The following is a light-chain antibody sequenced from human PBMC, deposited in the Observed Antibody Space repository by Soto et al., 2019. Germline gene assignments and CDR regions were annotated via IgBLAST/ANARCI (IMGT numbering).Light chain of an antibody. Sequence: DIQMTQPQSSLSASVGARFTITCRASQSISSYLNWYQQKPGKAPKILIYAASSLQSGVPSRFSGSVSGTDFTLTISSLQPEDFATYYCQQSYSTPFTFGPGTKVDSK. CDR2: AAS. CDR1: QSISSY. J-gene: IGKJ3*01. CDR3: QQSYSTPFT. V-gene: IGKV1-39*01.